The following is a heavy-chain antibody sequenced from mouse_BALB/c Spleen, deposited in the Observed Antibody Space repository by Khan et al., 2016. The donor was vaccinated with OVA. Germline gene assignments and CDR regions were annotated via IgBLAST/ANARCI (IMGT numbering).Heavy chain of an antibody. J-gene: IGHJ4*01. V-gene: IGHV2-2*02. CDR3: DRIFRGTTDYAMDY. CDR2: IWSGGST. Sequence: QVQLKQSGPGLVQLSQSLSITCTVSGFSLTSYGVHWVRQSPGKGLEWLGVIWSGGSTDYNAAFISRLSISKDNSKSQVFFKMNSLQANDTAIYYCDRIFRGTTDYAMDYWGQGTSVTVSS. CDR1: GFSLTSYG. D-gene: IGHD2-14*01.